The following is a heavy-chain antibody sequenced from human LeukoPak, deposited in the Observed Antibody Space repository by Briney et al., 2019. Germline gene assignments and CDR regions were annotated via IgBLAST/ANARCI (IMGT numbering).Heavy chain of an antibody. D-gene: IGHD6-13*01. Sequence: SVKVSCKASGGTFSSYAISWVRQAPGQGLEWMGGLVPMFRTPNYAQKFQGRVTITTGESTDESTGTAYMELSGLKSEDTAVYYCARGGKTAAGISSFFDYGGQGTWSPSPQ. CDR3: ARGGKTAAGISSFFDY. CDR1: GGTFSSYA. V-gene: IGHV1-69*05. J-gene: IGHJ4*02. CDR2: LVPMFRTP.